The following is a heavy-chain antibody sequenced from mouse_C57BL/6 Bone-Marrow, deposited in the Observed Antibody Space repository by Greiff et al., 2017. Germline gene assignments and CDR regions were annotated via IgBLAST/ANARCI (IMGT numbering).Heavy chain of an antibody. CDR3: ARQGVRRGVAY. CDR2: IDPSDSYT. Sequence: VQLQQPGAELVKPGASVKLSCKASGYTFTSYWMQWVKQRPGQGLEWIGEIDPSDSYTNYNQKFKGKATLTVDTSSSTAYMQLSSLTSEDSAVYYCARQGVRRGVAYWGQGTLVTVSA. J-gene: IGHJ3*01. CDR1: GYTFTSYW. D-gene: IGHD2-14*01. V-gene: IGHV1-50*01.